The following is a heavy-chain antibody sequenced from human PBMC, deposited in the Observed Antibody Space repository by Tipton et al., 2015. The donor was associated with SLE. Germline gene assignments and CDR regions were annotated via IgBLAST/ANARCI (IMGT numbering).Heavy chain of an antibody. J-gene: IGHJ3*02. V-gene: IGHV3-33*01. D-gene: IGHD5-12*01. Sequence: RSLRLSCAASGFTFSSYGMHWVRQAPGKGLEWVAVIWYDGSNKYYADSVKGRFTISRDNSKNTLYLQMNSLRAEDTAVYYCARDKGYSGYADAFDIWGQGTMVTVSS. CDR3: ARDKGYSGYADAFDI. CDR2: IWYDGSNK. CDR1: GFTFSSYG.